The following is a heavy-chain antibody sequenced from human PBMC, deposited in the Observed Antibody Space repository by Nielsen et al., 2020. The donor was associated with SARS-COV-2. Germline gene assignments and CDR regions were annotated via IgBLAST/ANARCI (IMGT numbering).Heavy chain of an antibody. D-gene: IGHD3-10*01. CDR3: ARQHYYDSGGDYFYYGMDV. J-gene: IGHJ6*02. V-gene: IGHV4-39*01. CDR2: IYYSGST. Sequence: WIRQPPGKGLEWIGSIYYSGSTYYNPSLKSRVTISVDTSKNQFSLKLTSVTAADTAVYYCARQHYYDSGGDYFYYGMDVWGQGTTVTDSS.